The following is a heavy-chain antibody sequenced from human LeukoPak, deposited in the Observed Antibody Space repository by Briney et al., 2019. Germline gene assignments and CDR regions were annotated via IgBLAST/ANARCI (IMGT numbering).Heavy chain of an antibody. D-gene: IGHD3-10*01. CDR2: VHYSGST. CDR3: ARHYGP. CDR1: GDSISSSIHY. V-gene: IGHV4-39*01. J-gene: IGHJ4*02. Sequence: PSETLSLTCSVSGDSISSSIHYWDWIRQLPGKGLEWIGSVHYSGSTYYNPSLKSRVTISVDTSKNQFSLKLNSVTATDTAVYYCARHYGPWGQGTLVTVSS.